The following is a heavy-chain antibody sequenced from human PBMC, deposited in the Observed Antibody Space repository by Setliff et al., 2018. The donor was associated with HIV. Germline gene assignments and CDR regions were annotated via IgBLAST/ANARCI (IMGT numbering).Heavy chain of an antibody. D-gene: IGHD2-2*01. CDR3: ARGSMPDY. CDR2: INHRVST. J-gene: IGHJ4*02. V-gene: IGHV4-34*01. CDR1: GGSLSAYS. Sequence: SETLSLTCAVYGGSLSAYSWTWIRQPPGKGMEWIGYINHRVSTNYNPSLRSRVTILVDTSKNQFSLKLNSVTAADTAVYYCARGSMPDYWGQGTLVTVSS.